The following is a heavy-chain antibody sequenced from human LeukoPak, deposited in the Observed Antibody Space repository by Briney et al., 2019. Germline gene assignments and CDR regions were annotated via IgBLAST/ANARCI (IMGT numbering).Heavy chain of an antibody. V-gene: IGHV1-2*02. CDR3: AREGGDTYGEADY. CDR2: INPNNADT. D-gene: IGHD5-18*01. Sequence: ASVRVSCKASGYTFTGYFMHWVRQAPGEGLEWMGWINPNNADTNYAQKFKGRVTMTRDTSINTAYMEVNRLTSDDTAVYYCAREGGDTYGEADYWGLGTPVTVSS. CDR1: GYTFTGYF. J-gene: IGHJ4*02.